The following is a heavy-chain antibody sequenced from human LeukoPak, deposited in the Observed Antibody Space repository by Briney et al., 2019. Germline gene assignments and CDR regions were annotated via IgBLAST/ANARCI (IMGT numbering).Heavy chain of an antibody. CDR2: ITSTSSDM. CDR1: GLPFSNYA. J-gene: IGHJ4*02. CDR3: ASDGAGWSRDH. V-gene: IGHV3-21*01. D-gene: IGHD6-19*01. Sequence: GSLRLSCAASGLPFSNYAMTWVRQAPGKGLEWVSTITSTSSDMFYADSLKGRFTIYRDNAKNSLYLEMNSLRAEDSAVYYCASDGAGWSRDHWGQGTLVTVSS.